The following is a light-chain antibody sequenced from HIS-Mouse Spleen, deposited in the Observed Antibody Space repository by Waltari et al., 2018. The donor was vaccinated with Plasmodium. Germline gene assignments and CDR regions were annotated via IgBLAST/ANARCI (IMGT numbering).Light chain of an antibody. Sequence: SYELTQPPSVSVSPGQTARITCSGDALPKKYAYWYQQKSGQAPVLVIYEDSQRPSGIPDIFSGSSSGTMATLTISGGQVEDEADYYCYSTDSSGNHRVFGGGTKLTVL. V-gene: IGLV3-10*01. CDR3: YSTDSSGNHRV. CDR1: ALPKKY. J-gene: IGLJ3*02. CDR2: EDS.